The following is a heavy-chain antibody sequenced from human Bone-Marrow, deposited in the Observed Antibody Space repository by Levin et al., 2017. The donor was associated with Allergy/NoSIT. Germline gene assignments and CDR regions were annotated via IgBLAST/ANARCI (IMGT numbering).Heavy chain of an antibody. CDR1: GGSISSSSYY. V-gene: IGHV4-39*01. J-gene: IGHJ6*02. Sequence: PSETLSLTCTVSGGSISSSSYYWGWIRQPPGKGLEWIGSIYYSGSTYYNPSLKSRVTISVDTSKNQFSLKLSSVTAADTAVYYCARQGVLLWFGEHTDGMDGWGQGTTVTVSS. CDR2: IYYSGST. CDR3: ARQGVLLWFGEHTDGMDG. D-gene: IGHD3-10*01.